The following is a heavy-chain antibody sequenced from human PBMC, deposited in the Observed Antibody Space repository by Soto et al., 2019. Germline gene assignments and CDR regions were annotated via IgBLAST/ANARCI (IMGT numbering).Heavy chain of an antibody. D-gene: IGHD6-13*01. CDR1: GFTFSSYS. V-gene: IGHV3-21*01. CDR3: ARDRGSSSWDLYDAFDI. CDR2: ISSSSSYI. J-gene: IGHJ3*02. Sequence: GGSLRLSCAASGFTFSSYSMNWVRQAPGKGLEWVSSISSSSSYIYYADSVKGRFTISRDNAKNSLYLQMNSLRAEDTAVYYCARDRGSSSWDLYDAFDIWGQGTMVT.